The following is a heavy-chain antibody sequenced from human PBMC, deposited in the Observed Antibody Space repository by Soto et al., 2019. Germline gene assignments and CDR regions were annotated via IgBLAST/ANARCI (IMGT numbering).Heavy chain of an antibody. J-gene: IGHJ5*02. Sequence: ASVKVSCKASGGTFGSYAISWVRQAPGQGLEWMGGIIPIFGTANYAQKFQGRVTITADESTSTAYMELSSLRSEDTAVYYCARMAARPEGYWFDPWGQGTLVTVSS. CDR3: ARMAARPEGYWFDP. V-gene: IGHV1-69*13. CDR1: GGTFGSYA. D-gene: IGHD6-6*01. CDR2: IIPIFGTA.